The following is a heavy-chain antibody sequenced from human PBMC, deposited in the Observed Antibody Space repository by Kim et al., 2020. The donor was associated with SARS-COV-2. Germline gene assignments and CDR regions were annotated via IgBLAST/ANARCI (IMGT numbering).Heavy chain of an antibody. CDR3: GRLGLKSSGWYFRGAFDI. V-gene: IGHV4-59*08. CDR2: IYYSGST. D-gene: IGHD6-19*01. CDR1: GGSISSYY. Sequence: SETLSLTCTVSGGSISSYYWSWIRQPPGKGLEWIGYIYYSGSTNYNPSLKSRVTISVDTSKNQFSLKLSSVTAADTAVYYCGRLGLKSSGWYFRGAFDIWGQGTMVTVSS. J-gene: IGHJ3*02.